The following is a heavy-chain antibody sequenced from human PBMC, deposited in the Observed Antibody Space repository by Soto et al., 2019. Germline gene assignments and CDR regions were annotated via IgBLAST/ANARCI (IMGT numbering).Heavy chain of an antibody. CDR3: XXXXXXXVPTWSDP. J-gene: IGHJ5*02. Sequence: QVQLQESGPGLVRPSQTLSLSCPVSGGSISNSANHWSWIRQHPGEGREWIGYIYYSGGTYYSPSLKGRFTRSXXXXXXXXXXXXXXXXXXXXXXXXXXXXXXXVPTWSDPGGQGPLVTFPS. CDR2: IYYSGGT. CDR1: GGSISNSANH. V-gene: IGHV4-31*03.